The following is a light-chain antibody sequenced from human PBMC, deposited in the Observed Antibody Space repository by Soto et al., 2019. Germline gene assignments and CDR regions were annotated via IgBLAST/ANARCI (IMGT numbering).Light chain of an antibody. CDR1: NIGSKS. Sequence: SYVLTQAPSVSLAPGKTATITCGGNNIGSKSVHWYQQRPGQAPVLVIKNDSDRPSGIPERFSGSNSGNTATLTISGVGAGDEAEYYCQVWDSSDGHKVVFGGGTKLTVL. CDR3: QVWDSSDGHKVV. CDR2: NDS. V-gene: IGLV3-21*04. J-gene: IGLJ2*01.